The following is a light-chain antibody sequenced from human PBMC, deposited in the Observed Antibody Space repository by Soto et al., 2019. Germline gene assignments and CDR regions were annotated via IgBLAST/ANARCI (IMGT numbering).Light chain of an antibody. CDR2: AAS. CDR3: QQYGSSPIT. J-gene: IGKJ5*01. CDR1: QSVTSNY. V-gene: IGKV3-20*01. Sequence: EIVLTQSPGTLSLSPGERATLSCRASQSVTSNYLAWHQQKPGQVPRLLIYAASNRATGIPDRFSGSGSGTDFILTISRLEPEDFAVYYCQQYGSSPITFGQGTRLEIK.